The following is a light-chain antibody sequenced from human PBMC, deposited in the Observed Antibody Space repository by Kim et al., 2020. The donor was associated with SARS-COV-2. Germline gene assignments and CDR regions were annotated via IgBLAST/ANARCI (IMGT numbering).Light chain of an antibody. J-gene: IGLJ3*02. V-gene: IGLV2-14*01. Sequence: QSVLTQPASVSGSPGQSITISCTGTSSDVGAYNYVSWYQHHPGKAPKLMIYEVNNRPSGVSNRFSGSKSGNTASLTISGLQAEDEADYYCNSYTKSATLVFGGGTKVTV. CDR2: EVN. CDR1: SSDVGAYNY. CDR3: NSYTKSATLV.